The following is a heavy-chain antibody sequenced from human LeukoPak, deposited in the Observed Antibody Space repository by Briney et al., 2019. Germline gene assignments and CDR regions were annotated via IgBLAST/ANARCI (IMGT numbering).Heavy chain of an antibody. J-gene: IGHJ6*02. CDR1: LYTLNRYY. CDR2: IYTINGRG. Sequence: ASVNVSRKASLYTLNRYYMHLVRLAPAQALEGTGIIYTINGRGSYAQQFEGGDSMSRDTCTSTVYMELSGLRSEDTALYNCARDIAVIGTGYYYGMDVWGQGTTVTVSS. D-gene: IGHD6-19*01. V-gene: IGHV1-46*02. CDR3: ARDIAVIGTGYYYGMDV.